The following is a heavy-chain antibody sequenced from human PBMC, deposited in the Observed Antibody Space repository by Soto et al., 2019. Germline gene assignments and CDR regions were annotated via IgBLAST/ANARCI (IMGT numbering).Heavy chain of an antibody. CDR1: RDTFNKYA. J-gene: IGHJ6*02. CDR3: ARGETYLGV. Sequence: QVQLVQSGAEVKKPGSSVKVSCKTSRDTFNKYAFNWVRQAPGQGLEWMGWIIPIFSSRNYAEKFQGRVTITSDDSTSTAYMELRSLRFEDTAVYYCARGETYLGVWGQGTTLTVSS. CDR2: IIPIFSSR. V-gene: IGHV1-69*01. D-gene: IGHD3-16*01.